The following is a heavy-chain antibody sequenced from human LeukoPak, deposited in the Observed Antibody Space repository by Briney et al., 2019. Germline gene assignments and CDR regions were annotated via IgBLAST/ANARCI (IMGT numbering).Heavy chain of an antibody. D-gene: IGHD2/OR15-2a*01. V-gene: IGHV3-21*01. J-gene: IGHJ3*02. CDR3: ARARMNAFDI. Sequence: GGSLRLSCAASRFTFSSYSMNLVRQAPGKGLEWVSSISSSSSYIYYADSVKGRFTISRDNAKNSLYLQMNSLRAEDTAVYYCARARMNAFDIWGQGTMVTVSS. CDR2: ISSSSSYI. CDR1: RFTFSSYS.